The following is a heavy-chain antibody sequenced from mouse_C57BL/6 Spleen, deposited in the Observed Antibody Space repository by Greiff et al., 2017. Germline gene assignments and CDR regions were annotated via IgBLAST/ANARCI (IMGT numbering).Heavy chain of an antibody. CDR2: ISGGGGNT. J-gene: IGHJ4*01. V-gene: IGHV5-9*01. CDR1: GFTFSSYT. CDR3: ARRGGNYAGGAMDY. Sequence: EVHLVESGGGLVKPGGSLKLSCAASGFTFSSYTMSWVRQTPEKRLEWVATISGGGGNTYYPDSVKGRFTISRDNAKNTLYLQMSSLRSEDTALYYCARRGGNYAGGAMDYWGQGTSVTVSS. D-gene: IGHD2-1*01.